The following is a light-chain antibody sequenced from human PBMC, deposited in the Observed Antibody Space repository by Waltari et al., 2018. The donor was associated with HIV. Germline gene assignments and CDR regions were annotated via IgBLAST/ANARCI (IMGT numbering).Light chain of an antibody. CDR3: AVWDDSLNGWV. CDR1: RSNTGSNT. Sequence: QSVLTQPPSASGTPGQRVTISCSGRRSNTGSNTVNWYQQFPGTAPKLRIYSNNQRPAGVPDRVAGSKSGTSASLAISGRQAEDEADYYCAVWDDSLNGWVFGGGTKLTVL. J-gene: IGLJ3*02. CDR2: SNN. V-gene: IGLV1-44*01.